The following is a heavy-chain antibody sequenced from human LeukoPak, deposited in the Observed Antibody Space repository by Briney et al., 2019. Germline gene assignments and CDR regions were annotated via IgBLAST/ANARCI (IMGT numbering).Heavy chain of an antibody. J-gene: IGHJ4*02. CDR1: GFTFSSYA. D-gene: IGHD3-22*01. CDR3: AKVHLYYYDSSGYYDY. Sequence: GGSLRLSCAASGFTFSSYAMSWVRQAPGKGLEWVSAISGSGGGTYYADSVKGRFTISRDNSKNTLHLQMNSLRAEDTAVYYCAKVHLYYYDSSGYYDYWGQGTLVTVSS. CDR2: ISGSGGGT. V-gene: IGHV3-23*01.